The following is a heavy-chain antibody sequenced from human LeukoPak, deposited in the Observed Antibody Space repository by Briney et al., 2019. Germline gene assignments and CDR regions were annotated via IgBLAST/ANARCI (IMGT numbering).Heavy chain of an antibody. CDR1: GGSISSGGYS. J-gene: IGHJ5*02. Sequence: IPSETLSLTCAVSGGSISSGGYSWSWIRQPPGKGLEWIGHIYHSGSTYYNPSLKSRVTISVDRSKNQFSLKLSSVTAADTAVYYCARSLLVVSGSYDFWFDPWGQGTLVTVSS. CDR3: ARSLLVVSGSYDFWFDP. CDR2: IYHSGST. D-gene: IGHD3-16*01. V-gene: IGHV4-30-2*01.